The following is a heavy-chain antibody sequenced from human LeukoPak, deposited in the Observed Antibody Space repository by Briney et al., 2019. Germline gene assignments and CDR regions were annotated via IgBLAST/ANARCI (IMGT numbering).Heavy chain of an antibody. Sequence: ASVKVSCKASGGTFSSYAISWVRQAPGQGLEWMGGIIPIFGTANYAQRFQGRVTITTDESTSTAYMELSSLRSEDTAVYYCASQAGGNAFDIWGQGTMVTVSS. D-gene: IGHD3-16*01. CDR2: IIPIFGTA. V-gene: IGHV1-69*05. J-gene: IGHJ3*02. CDR3: ASQAGGNAFDI. CDR1: GGTFSSYA.